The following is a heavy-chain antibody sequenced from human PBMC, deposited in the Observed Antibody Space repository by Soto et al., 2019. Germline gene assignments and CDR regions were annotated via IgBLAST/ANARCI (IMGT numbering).Heavy chain of an antibody. CDR2: IQSGGTT. CDR3: ARDDVLCDGGRCYGIPLAV. Sequence: EVQLVESGGGLVQPGGSLRLSCAASGFTVSSNYMTWVRQAPGKGLEWVSLIQSGGTTYYADSVKGRFTISRDTSENTLHLQMDSLRVEDTAVYYCARDDVLCDGGRCYGIPLAVWGKGTTVTVSS. J-gene: IGHJ6*04. D-gene: IGHD2-15*01. CDR1: GFTVSSNY. V-gene: IGHV3-66*01.